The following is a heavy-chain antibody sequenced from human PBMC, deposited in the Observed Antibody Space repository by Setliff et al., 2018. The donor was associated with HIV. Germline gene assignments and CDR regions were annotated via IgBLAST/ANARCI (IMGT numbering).Heavy chain of an antibody. CDR3: ARDKGPNLLDY. J-gene: IGHJ4*02. Sequence: GESLKISCAASGFTFSTYAMNWVRQAPGKGLEWLSYIKTDGGTTYDADSVKGRFTISRDNSKNSLYLQMNSLRAEDTAVYYCARDKGPNLLDYWGQGTLVTVSS. CDR1: GFTFSTYA. V-gene: IGHV3-48*01. CDR2: IKTDGGTT.